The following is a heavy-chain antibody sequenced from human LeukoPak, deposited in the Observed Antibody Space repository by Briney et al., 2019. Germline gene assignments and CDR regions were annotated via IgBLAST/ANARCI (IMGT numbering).Heavy chain of an antibody. CDR2: IYYSGST. J-gene: IGHJ5*02. Sequence: SESLPLTCTVSGGSISSSSYYWGWIRQPPGKGLEWIGSIYYSGSTYYNPSLKSRVAISVDTSKNQFSLKLSSVTAADTAVYYCARPTYSSSSIWFDPWGQGTLVTVSS. D-gene: IGHD6-6*01. CDR1: GGSISSSSYY. CDR3: ARPTYSSSSIWFDP. V-gene: IGHV4-39*01.